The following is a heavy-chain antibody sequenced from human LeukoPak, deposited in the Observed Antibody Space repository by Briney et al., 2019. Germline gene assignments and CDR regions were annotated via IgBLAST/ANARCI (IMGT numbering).Heavy chain of an antibody. CDR2: ISAYNGNT. V-gene: IGHV1-18*01. Sequence: ASVKVSCTASGYTFTSYGISWVRQAPGQGLEWMGWISAYNGNTNYAQKLQGRVTMTTDTSTSTAYMELRSLRSDDTAVYYCAREQGIRFLEWLSKAKDNWFDPWGQGTLVTVSS. CDR3: AREQGIRFLEWLSKAKDNWFDP. D-gene: IGHD3-3*01. J-gene: IGHJ5*02. CDR1: GYTFTSYG.